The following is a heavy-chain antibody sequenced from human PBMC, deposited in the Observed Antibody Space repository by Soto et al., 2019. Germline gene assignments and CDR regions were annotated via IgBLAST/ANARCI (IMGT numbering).Heavy chain of an antibody. V-gene: IGHV3-23*01. CDR2: ISGSGGAT. J-gene: IGHJ3*02. CDR1: GFTFRSYA. Sequence: EVQLLESGGGLVQPGGSLRLSCAASGFTFRSYAMSWVRQAPGKGLECVATISGSGGATYFAGSVKGRFTISRDNSENILYLQMSSLRAEDTAVYYCTQEGRPRDAFAIWGQGTMVSVSS. CDR3: TQEGRPRDAFAI.